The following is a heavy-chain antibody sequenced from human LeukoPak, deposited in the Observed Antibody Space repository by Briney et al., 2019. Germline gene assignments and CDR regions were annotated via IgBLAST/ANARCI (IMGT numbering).Heavy chain of an antibody. V-gene: IGHV4-39*07. CDR3: ARRTFYSGYGDY. CDR1: GGSISSSSYY. D-gene: IGHD5-12*01. CDR2: IYYSGST. J-gene: IGHJ4*02. Sequence: PSETLSLTCTVSGGSISSSSYYWGWIRQPPGKGLEWIGSIYYSGSTYYNPSLKSRVTISVDTSKNQFSLKLSSVIAADTAVYYCARRTFYSGYGDYWGQGTLVTVSS.